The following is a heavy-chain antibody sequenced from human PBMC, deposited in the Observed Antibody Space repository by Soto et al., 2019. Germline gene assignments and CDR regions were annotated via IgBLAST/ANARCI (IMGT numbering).Heavy chain of an antibody. CDR3: ARAAAGYYYYYYYMDV. V-gene: IGHV1-8*01. CDR2: MNPNSGNT. CDR1: GYTFTSYD. J-gene: IGHJ6*03. D-gene: IGHD6-13*01. Sequence: GASVKVSCKASGYTFTSYDINWVRQATGQGLEWMGWMNPNSGNTGYAQKFQGRVTMTRNTSISTAYMELGSLRSEDTAVYYCARAAAGYYYYYYYMDVWGKGTTVTVSS.